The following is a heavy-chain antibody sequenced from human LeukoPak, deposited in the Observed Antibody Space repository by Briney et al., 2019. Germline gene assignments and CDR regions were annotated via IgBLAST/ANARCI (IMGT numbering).Heavy chain of an antibody. D-gene: IGHD6-13*01. CDR3: ARRIAAVGLDY. CDR2: ISSSSSYI. CDR1: GFTFSSYS. Sequence: GGSLRLSCAASGFTFSSYSMNWVRQAPGKGLEWVSSISSSSSYINYADSVKGRFTISRNNAKNSLYLQMNSLRTDDTAVYYCARRIAAVGLDYWGQGTLVTVSS. V-gene: IGHV3-21*04. J-gene: IGHJ4*02.